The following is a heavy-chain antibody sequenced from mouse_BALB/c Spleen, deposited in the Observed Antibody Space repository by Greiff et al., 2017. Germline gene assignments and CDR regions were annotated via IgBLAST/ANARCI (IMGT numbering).Heavy chain of an antibody. J-gene: IGHJ4*01. CDR3: ARAAYYGNRWVDAMDY. CDR2: IAPGSGST. CDR1: GYTFTSYW. Sequence: DLVKPGASVKLSCKASGYTFTSYWINWINQRPGQGLEWIGRIAPGSGSTYYNEMFKGKATLTVDTSSSTAYIQLSSLSSEDSAVYFCARAAYYGNRWVDAMDYWGQGTSVTVSS. D-gene: IGHD2-1*01. V-gene: IGHV1S41*01.